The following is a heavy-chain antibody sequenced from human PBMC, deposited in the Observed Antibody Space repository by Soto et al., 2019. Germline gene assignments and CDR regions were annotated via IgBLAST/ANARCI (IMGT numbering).Heavy chain of an antibody. Sequence: GGSLRLSCAASGFTFSSYAMSWVRQAPGKGLEWVSAISGSGGSTYYADSVKGRFTISRDNSKNTLYLQMNSLRAEDTAVYYCAKDSGDEPYNWFDPWGQGTLVTSPQ. D-gene: IGHD5-12*01. CDR1: GFTFSSYA. CDR3: AKDSGDEPYNWFDP. J-gene: IGHJ5*02. V-gene: IGHV3-23*01. CDR2: ISGSGGST.